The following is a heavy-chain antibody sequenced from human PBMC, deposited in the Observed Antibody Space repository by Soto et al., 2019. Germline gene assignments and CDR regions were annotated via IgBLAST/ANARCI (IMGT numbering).Heavy chain of an antibody. CDR2: MYTGGST. Sequence: EVQLVESGGGLIHPGGSLRLPCGASGFTVSTTYMSWVRPAPGKGLEWVSTMYTGGSTSYAYSVKGRFTISRENSKNSLYLQMHRLRVEDTAVYFCAGGGGYSGYDGHDSWGQGTLVTVSS. V-gene: IGHV3-53*01. CDR3: AGGGGYSGYDGHDS. CDR1: GFTVSTTY. J-gene: IGHJ4*02. D-gene: IGHD5-12*01.